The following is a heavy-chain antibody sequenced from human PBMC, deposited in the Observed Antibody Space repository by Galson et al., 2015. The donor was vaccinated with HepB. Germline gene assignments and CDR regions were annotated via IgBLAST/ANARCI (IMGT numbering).Heavy chain of an antibody. V-gene: IGHV5-51*01. CDR3: ARQGRYSSSGYPSVDY. J-gene: IGHJ4*02. CDR1: GYSFTSYW. D-gene: IGHD6-13*01. Sequence: QSGAEVKKPGESLKISCKGSGYSFTSYWIGWVRQMPGKGLEWMGIIYPGDSDTRYSPSFQGQVTISADKSISTAYLQWSSLKASDTAMYYCARQGRYSSSGYPSVDYWGQGTLVTVSS. CDR2: IYPGDSDT.